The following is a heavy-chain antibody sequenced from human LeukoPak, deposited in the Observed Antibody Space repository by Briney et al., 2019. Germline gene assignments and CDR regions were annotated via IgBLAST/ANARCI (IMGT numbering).Heavy chain of an antibody. J-gene: IGHJ4*02. CDR2: IKQDGSEK. V-gene: IGHV3-7*01. CDR1: GFTFSSYW. D-gene: IGHD3-3*01. CDR3: ARELTIFGVVGTFDY. Sequence: GGSLRLSCAASGFTFSSYWMSWVRQAPGKGLEWVANIKQDGSEKYYVDSVKGRFTISRDNAKNSLYLQMNSLRAEDTAVYYCARELTIFGVVGTFDYWGQGTLVTVSS.